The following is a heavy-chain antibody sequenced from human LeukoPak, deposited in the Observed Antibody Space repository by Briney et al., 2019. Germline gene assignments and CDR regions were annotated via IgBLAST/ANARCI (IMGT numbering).Heavy chain of an antibody. V-gene: IGHV3-23*01. CDR3: ATYYDILTGYYNGLDH. Sequence: GGSLRLSCAASGFTFSSYEMNWVRQAPGKGLEWVSAISGSGESTYYADSVKGRFTISRDNSKNTLYMEMRSLRAEDTAVYYCATYYDILTGYYNGLDHWGQGSLVTVSS. J-gene: IGHJ4*02. CDR1: GFTFSSYE. CDR2: ISGSGEST. D-gene: IGHD3-9*01.